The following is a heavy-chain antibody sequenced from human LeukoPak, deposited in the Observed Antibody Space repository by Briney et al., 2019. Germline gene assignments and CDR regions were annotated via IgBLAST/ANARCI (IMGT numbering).Heavy chain of an antibody. CDR1: GFTFSSYA. CDR3: AKGMGLTARFFDY. D-gene: IGHD3-9*01. V-gene: IGHV3-23*01. CDR2: ISGSGGST. J-gene: IGHJ4*02. Sequence: GGSLRLSCAASGFTFSSYAMSWVRQAPGKGLEWVSAISGSGGSTYYADSVKGRFTISRDNSKNSLYLQMNSLRTEDTALYYCAKGMGLTARFFDYWGQGTLVTVSS.